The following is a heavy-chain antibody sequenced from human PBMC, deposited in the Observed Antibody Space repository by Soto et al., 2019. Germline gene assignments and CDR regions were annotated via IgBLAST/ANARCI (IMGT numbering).Heavy chain of an antibody. CDR3: AKDGVHRVLGY. Sequence: EVQLLESGGGLVQPGGSLRLSCAASGFTFSSYAMSWGRQAPGKGLEWVSAISGSGGSTYYADSVKGRFTISRDNSKNTLYPQMNSLRAEDTAVYYCAKDGVHRVLGYWGQGTLVTVSS. CDR2: ISGSGGST. J-gene: IGHJ4*02. CDR1: GFTFSSYA. V-gene: IGHV3-23*01. D-gene: IGHD3-16*01.